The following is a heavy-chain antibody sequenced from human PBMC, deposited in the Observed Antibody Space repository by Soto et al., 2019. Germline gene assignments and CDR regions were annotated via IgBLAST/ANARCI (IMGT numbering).Heavy chain of an antibody. J-gene: IGHJ4*02. Sequence: GGSLRLSCAASGFSFSSYSMNWVRQAPGKGLEWISYISSISSAIHYADSVKGRFTISRDNAKNSLYLQMNSLRAEDTAVYFCARWAGLSYFLGPFDDWGRGTLVTVSS. V-gene: IGHV3-48*01. D-gene: IGHD1-26*01. CDR1: GFSFSSYS. CDR3: ARWAGLSYFLGPFDD. CDR2: ISSISSAI.